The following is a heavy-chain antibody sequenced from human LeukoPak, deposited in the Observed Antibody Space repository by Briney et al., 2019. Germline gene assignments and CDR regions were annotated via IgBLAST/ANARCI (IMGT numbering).Heavy chain of an antibody. CDR1: GYTFTGYY. CDR2: INPNSGGT. J-gene: IGHJ4*02. CDR3: ARGGTMIVVEYYFDY. V-gene: IGHV1-2*02. D-gene: IGHD3-22*01. Sequence: GASVKVSCKASGYTFTGYYMHWVRQAPGQGLEWMGWINPNSGGTNYAQKFQGRVTMTRVTSISTAYMELSRLRSDDTAVYYCARGGTMIVVEYYFDYWGQGTLVTVSS.